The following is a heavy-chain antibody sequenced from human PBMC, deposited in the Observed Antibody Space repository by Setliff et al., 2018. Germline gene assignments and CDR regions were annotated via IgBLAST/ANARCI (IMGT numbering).Heavy chain of an antibody. CDR3: ARGGWGSSMDV. CDR2: IVVGSGNT. Sequence: SVKVSCKASGYTFTSYAMNWVRQAPGQGLEWMGWIVVGSGNTNYAQKFQERVTITRDMSTSTAYMELSSLRSEDTAVYYCARGGWGSSMDVWGQGTTVTVSS. J-gene: IGHJ6*02. D-gene: IGHD7-27*01. CDR1: GYTFTSYA. V-gene: IGHV1-58*02.